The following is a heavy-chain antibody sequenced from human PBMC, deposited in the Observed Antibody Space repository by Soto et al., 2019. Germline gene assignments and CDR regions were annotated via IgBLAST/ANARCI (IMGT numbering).Heavy chain of an antibody. V-gene: IGHV3-30*03. Sequence: VGSLRLSCAASGFTFSSYGMHWVRQAPGKGLEWVAVISYDGSNKYYADSVKGRFTISRDNSKNTLYLQMNSLRAEDTAVYYCALTHYDFWSGYYFTLSPYYYGMDVWGQGTTVTVSS. J-gene: IGHJ6*02. CDR2: ISYDGSNK. D-gene: IGHD3-3*01. CDR3: ALTHYDFWSGYYFTLSPYYYGMDV. CDR1: GFTFSSYG.